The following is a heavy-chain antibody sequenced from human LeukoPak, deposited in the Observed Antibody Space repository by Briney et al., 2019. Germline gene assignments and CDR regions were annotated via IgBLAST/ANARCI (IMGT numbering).Heavy chain of an antibody. CDR2: IVVSSGNT. CDR3: AAAVTTGGAFDI. V-gene: IGHV1-58*01. CDR1: GFTFTSSA. Sequence: GASVKVSCKASGFTFTSSAVQWVRQARGQRLEWIGWIVVSSGNTNYAQKFQERVTITRDMSTSTAYMELSSLRSEDTAVYYCAAAVTTGGAFDIWGQGTMVTVSS. D-gene: IGHD4-17*01. J-gene: IGHJ3*02.